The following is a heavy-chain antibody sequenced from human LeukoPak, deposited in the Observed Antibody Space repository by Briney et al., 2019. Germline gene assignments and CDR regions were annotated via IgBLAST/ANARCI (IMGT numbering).Heavy chain of an antibody. CDR1: GFGFGDYA. CDR3: TRGPRSSWYFDY. Sequence: GRSLRLCCTASGFGFGDYAMSWVRQAPGKGLEWVGFIRSKTYGGTTEYAAAVKGRFTISRDDSKSVAYLQMNSLKIEDTAVYYCTRGPRSSWYFDYWGQGTLVTVSS. D-gene: IGHD6-13*01. V-gene: IGHV3-49*04. CDR2: IRSKTYGGTT. J-gene: IGHJ4*02.